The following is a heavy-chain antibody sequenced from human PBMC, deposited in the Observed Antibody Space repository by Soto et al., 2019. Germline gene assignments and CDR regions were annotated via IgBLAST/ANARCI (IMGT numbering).Heavy chain of an antibody. CDR2: ISSNGGST. J-gene: IGHJ1*01. CDR1: GFTFSSYA. V-gene: IGHV3-64*04. D-gene: IGHD6-13*01. CDR3: AKLTAA. Sequence: PGGSLRLSCAASGFTFSSYAMHWVRQAPGKGLEYVSAISSNGGSTYYADSVRGRFTVSRDNSKNTVYLQMNSLRDEDTAVYYCAKLTAAWGQGTLVTVSS.